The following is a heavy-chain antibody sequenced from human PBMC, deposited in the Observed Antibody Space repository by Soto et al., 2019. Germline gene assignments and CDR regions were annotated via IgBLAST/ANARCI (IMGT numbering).Heavy chain of an antibody. CDR1: GFTFSSYA. J-gene: IGHJ6*02. Sequence: VGSLRLSCAASGFTFSSYAMSWVRQAPGKGLEWVSAISGSGGSTYYADSVKGRFTISRDNSKNTLYLQMNSLRAEDTAVHYCAKDSSMIDGMDVWGQGTTVTVSS. CDR3: AKDSSMIDGMDV. D-gene: IGHD3-16*01. CDR2: ISGSGGST. V-gene: IGHV3-23*01.